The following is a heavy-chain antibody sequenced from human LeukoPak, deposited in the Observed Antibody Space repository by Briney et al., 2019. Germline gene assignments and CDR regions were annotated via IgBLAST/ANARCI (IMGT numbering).Heavy chain of an antibody. CDR2: IYYSGST. V-gene: IGHV4-61*01. J-gene: IGHJ4*02. Sequence: PSETLSLTCSVSGGSFSSGSYYWSWIRQPPGKGLEWIGYIYYSGSTNYSPSLKSRVTISVDTSKNQFSLKLSSVTAADTAVYYCAREYSSSDYFDYWGQGTLVTVSS. CDR1: GGSFSSGSYY. CDR3: AREYSSSDYFDY. D-gene: IGHD6-6*01.